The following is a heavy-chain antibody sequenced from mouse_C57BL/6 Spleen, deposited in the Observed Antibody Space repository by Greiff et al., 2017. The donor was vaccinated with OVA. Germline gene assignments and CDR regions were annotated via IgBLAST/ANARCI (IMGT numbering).Heavy chain of an antibody. Sequence: VQLQQSGPGLVQPSQSLSITCTVSGFSLTSYGVHWVRQSPGKGLEWLGVIWSGGSTDYNAAFISRLSISKDNSKSQVFSKMNSLQADDTAIYYCARKGNSNTSMDTWGEGTSVTASS. CDR1: GFSLTSYG. V-gene: IGHV2-2*01. CDR2: IWSGGST. J-gene: IGHJ4*01. CDR3: ARKGNSNTSMDT. D-gene: IGHD2-5*01.